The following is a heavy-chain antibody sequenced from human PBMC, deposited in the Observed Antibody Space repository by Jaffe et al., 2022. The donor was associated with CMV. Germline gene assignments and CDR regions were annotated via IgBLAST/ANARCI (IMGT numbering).Heavy chain of an antibody. V-gene: IGHV1-18*04. D-gene: IGHD1-26*01. Sequence: QVQLVQSGAEVKKPGASVKVSCKASGYTFTSYGISWVRQAPGQGLEWMGWISAYNGNTNYAQKLQGRVTMTTDTSTSTAYMELRSLRSDDTAVYYCARDLFSGSYSRSNDAFDIWGQGTMVTVSS. CDR3: ARDLFSGSYSRSNDAFDI. CDR2: ISAYNGNT. CDR1: GYTFTSYG. J-gene: IGHJ3*02.